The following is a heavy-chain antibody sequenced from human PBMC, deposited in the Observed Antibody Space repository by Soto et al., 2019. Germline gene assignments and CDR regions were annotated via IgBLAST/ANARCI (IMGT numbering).Heavy chain of an antibody. CDR3: ARGIVATRHFDY. D-gene: IGHD5-12*01. V-gene: IGHV1-69*02. CDR2: IIPILGIA. J-gene: IGHJ4*02. CDR1: GGTFSSYT. Sequence: QVQLVQSGAEVKKPGSSVKVSCKASGGTFSSYTISWVRQAPGQGLEWMGRIIPILGIANYAQKFQGRVTITADKSTSTAYMELSSLRAEDTAVYYCARGIVATRHFDYWGQGTLVTVSS.